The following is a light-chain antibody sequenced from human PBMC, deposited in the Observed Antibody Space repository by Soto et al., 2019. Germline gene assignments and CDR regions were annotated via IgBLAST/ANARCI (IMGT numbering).Light chain of an antibody. V-gene: IGKV1-8*01. CDR3: QPYYSYPPIT. CDR2: AAS. CDR1: QGISSY. Sequence: AIRMTQSPSSLSASTGDRVTITCRASQGISSYLAWYQQKPGKAPKLLIYAASTLQSGVPSRFSGSGSGTDYTLTISCLQSEDFATYYCQPYYSYPPITFGTGTKVDIK. J-gene: IGKJ3*01.